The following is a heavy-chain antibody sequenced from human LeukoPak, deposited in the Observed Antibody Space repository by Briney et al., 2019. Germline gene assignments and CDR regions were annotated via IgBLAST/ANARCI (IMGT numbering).Heavy chain of an antibody. CDR1: GGTFSSYA. CDR2: IIPIFGTA. D-gene: IGHD3-22*01. V-gene: IGHV1-69*13. CDR3: ARVKFYDSSGYVLLGVDGAFDI. J-gene: IGHJ3*02. Sequence: SVKVSCKASGGTFSSYAISWVRQAPGQGLEWMGGIIPIFGTANYAQKFQGRVTITADESTSTAYMELSSLRSEDTAVYYCARVKFYDSSGYVLLGVDGAFDIWGQGTMVTVSS.